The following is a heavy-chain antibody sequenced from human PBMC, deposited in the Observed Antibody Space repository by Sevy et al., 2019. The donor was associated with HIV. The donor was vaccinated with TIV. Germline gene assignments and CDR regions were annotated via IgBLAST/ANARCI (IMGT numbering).Heavy chain of an antibody. J-gene: IGHJ5*02. V-gene: IGHV3-64D*06. Sequence: GGSLRLSCSASGFTFSSYAMHWVRKAPGKGLEYVSAISSNGGSTYYADSVKGRFTISRDNSKNTLYLQMSSLRAEDTAVYYCVKDPGYSYGFNWFDPWGQGTLVTVSS. CDR2: ISSNGGST. D-gene: IGHD5-18*01. CDR3: VKDPGYSYGFNWFDP. CDR1: GFTFSSYA.